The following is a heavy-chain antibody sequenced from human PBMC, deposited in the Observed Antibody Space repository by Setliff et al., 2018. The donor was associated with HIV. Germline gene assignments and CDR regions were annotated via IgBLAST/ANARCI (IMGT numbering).Heavy chain of an antibody. D-gene: IGHD5-12*01. V-gene: IGHV4-38-2*01. Sequence: SETLSLTCAVSGHSISSGYYWGWIRQPPGKGLEWIGSIFHSAATNYNPSLKSRVTISIDTSKNQFSLKLTSVTAADTAVYYCARRGAYGYDYFDYWGPGILVTVSS. J-gene: IGHJ4*02. CDR1: GHSISSGYY. CDR2: IFHSAAT. CDR3: ARRGAYGYDYFDY.